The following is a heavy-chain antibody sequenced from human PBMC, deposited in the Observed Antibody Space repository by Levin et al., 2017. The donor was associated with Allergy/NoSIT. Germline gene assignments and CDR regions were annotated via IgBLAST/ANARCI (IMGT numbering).Heavy chain of an antibody. Sequence: VASVKVSCKASGFTFSGYYVHWVRQVPGQGLEWLGRINPNSRGINYAQKFQGRVTMTSDSSIRTAYVELSRLTSDDTAVYYCARGAASGTPYDLDSWGQGTLVTVSS. CDR1: GFTFSGYY. J-gene: IGHJ5*01. CDR2: INPNSRGI. D-gene: IGHD3-3*01. V-gene: IGHV1-2*06. CDR3: ARGAASGTPYDLDS.